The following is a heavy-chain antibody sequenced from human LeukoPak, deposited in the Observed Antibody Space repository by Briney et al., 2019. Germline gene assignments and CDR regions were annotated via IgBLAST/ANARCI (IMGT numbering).Heavy chain of an antibody. D-gene: IGHD3-16*02. CDR2: ISYDGSNK. CDR1: GFTFSSYA. J-gene: IGHJ4*02. Sequence: GGSLRLSCAASGFTFSSYAMHWVRQAPGKGLEWVAVISYDGSNKYHADSVKGRFTISRDNSKNTLYLQMNSLRAEDTAVYYCARGVTTFGGVIVNHYFDYWGQGTLVTVSS. V-gene: IGHV3-30-3*01. CDR3: ARGVTTFGGVIVNHYFDY.